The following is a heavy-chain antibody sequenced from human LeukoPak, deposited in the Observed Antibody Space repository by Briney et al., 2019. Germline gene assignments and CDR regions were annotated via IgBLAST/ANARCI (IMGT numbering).Heavy chain of an antibody. J-gene: IGHJ4*02. D-gene: IGHD3-22*01. V-gene: IGHV3-23*01. CDR3: AKEKFPITMIVLDY. Sequence: GGTLRLSCAASGFTFSSYGMSWVRQAPGKGLEWVSTISGSGGSTYDADSVKGRFTISRDNSKNTLYLQMNSLRAEDTAVYYCAKEKFPITMIVLDYWGQGTLVTVSS. CDR2: ISGSGGST. CDR1: GFTFSSYG.